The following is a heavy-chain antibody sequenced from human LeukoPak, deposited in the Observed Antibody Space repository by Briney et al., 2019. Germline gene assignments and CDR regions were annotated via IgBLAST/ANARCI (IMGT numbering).Heavy chain of an antibody. CDR1: GFTFSSYV. CDR2: ISGGGGGT. D-gene: IGHD6-13*01. CDR3: AKDQEIAAAGRLSY. J-gene: IGHJ4*02. Sequence: GGSLRLSCAASGFTFSSYVMSWVRQAPGKGLEWVSAISGGGGGTYYADSVKGRFTISRDNSKNTLYLQMNSLRAEDTAVYYCAKDQEIAAAGRLSYWGQGTLVTVSS. V-gene: IGHV3-23*01.